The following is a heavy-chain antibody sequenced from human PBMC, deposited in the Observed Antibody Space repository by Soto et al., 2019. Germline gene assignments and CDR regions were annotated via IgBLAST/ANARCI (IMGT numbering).Heavy chain of an antibody. CDR1: GVTFTSYA. D-gene: IGHD3-10*01. CDR3: AKGSFGFDY. Sequence: EVQLLESGGGLVQPGGSLRLSCAASGVTFTSYAMTWVRQVPGEGLQWVSSISKSGDSTYYADSVKGRFTTSRDNSQNSLYLQMNSMRAEDTAIYYCAKGSFGFDYWGQGTLVTVSS. J-gene: IGHJ4*02. V-gene: IGHV3-23*01. CDR2: ISKSGDST.